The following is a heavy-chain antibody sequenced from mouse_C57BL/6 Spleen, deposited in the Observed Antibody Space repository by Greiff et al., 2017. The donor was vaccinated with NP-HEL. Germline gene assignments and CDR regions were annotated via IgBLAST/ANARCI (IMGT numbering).Heavy chain of an antibody. CDR3: AIPYDYDRGGAMDY. CDR1: GYTFTSYW. V-gene: IGHV1-74*01. Sequence: QVQLQQPGAELVKPGASVKVSCKASGYTFTSYWMHWVQQSPGQGLEWIGRIHPSDSDTNYNQKFKGKATLTVDKSSSTAYMQLNSLTSEDTAVYYCAIPYDYDRGGAMDYWGQGTSVTVSS. CDR2: IHPSDSDT. J-gene: IGHJ4*01. D-gene: IGHD2-4*01.